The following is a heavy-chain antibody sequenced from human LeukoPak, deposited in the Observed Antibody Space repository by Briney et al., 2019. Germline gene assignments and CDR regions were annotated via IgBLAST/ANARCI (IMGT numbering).Heavy chain of an antibody. V-gene: IGHV3-30*02. CDR2: IRYNGEDK. CDR1: GFTFSNYG. Sequence: GSLRLSCTASGFTFSNYGMHWVRQAPGKELEWVAFIRYNGEDKYYADSVKGRATISRDNSEKRLSLQLNSLSPEDTAVYFCARSATSRGSFYFDHWGQGTLGIVSS. J-gene: IGHJ4*02. D-gene: IGHD6-19*01. CDR3: ARSATSRGSFYFDH.